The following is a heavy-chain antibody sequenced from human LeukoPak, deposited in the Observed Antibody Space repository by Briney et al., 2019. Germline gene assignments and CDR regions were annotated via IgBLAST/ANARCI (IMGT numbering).Heavy chain of an antibody. CDR2: ISYDGSNK. CDR1: GFTFSSYG. Sequence: GGSLRLSCAASGFTFSSYGMHWVRQAPGKGLEWVAVISYDGSNKYYADSVKGRFTISRDNSKNTLYLQMNSLRAEDTAVYYCARFRSGTYRAFDIWGQGTMVTVSS. CDR3: ARFRSGTYRAFDI. V-gene: IGHV3-30*03. D-gene: IGHD1-1*01. J-gene: IGHJ3*02.